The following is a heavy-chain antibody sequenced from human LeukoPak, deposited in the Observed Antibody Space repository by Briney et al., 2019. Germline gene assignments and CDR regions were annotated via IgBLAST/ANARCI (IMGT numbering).Heavy chain of an antibody. CDR3: ATRGVMIVPEDY. J-gene: IGHJ4*02. Sequence: SETLSLTCTVSGGSISSSSYYWGWIRQPPGKGLEWIGSIYYSGSTYYNPSLKSRVTISVDTSKNQFSLKLSSVTAADTAVYYCATRGVMIVPEDYWGQGTLVTVSS. V-gene: IGHV4-39*07. D-gene: IGHD3-22*01. CDR2: IYYSGST. CDR1: GGSISSSSYY.